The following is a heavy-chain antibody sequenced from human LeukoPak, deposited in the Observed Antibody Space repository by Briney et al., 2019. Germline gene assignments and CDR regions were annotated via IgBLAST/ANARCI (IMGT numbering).Heavy chain of an antibody. CDR3: ARQYYGYVWGSYRYNYYFDY. CDR2: IYYSGST. Sequence: SETLSLTCTVAGGSISSYYWSWIRQPPGKGLEWIGYIYYSGSTNYNPSLKSRVTISVDTSKSQFSLKLSSVTAADTAVYYCARQYYGYVWGSYRYNYYFDYWGQGTLVTVSS. V-gene: IGHV4-59*08. J-gene: IGHJ4*02. D-gene: IGHD3-16*02. CDR1: GGSISSYY.